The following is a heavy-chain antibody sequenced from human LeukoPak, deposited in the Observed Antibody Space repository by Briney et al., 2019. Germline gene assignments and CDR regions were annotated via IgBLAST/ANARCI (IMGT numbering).Heavy chain of an antibody. Sequence: GGSLRLSCATSGFTFSNCGMSWVRQAPGKGLQWLSVIGGDGTTYYADSVKGWFTVSRDNSENTLYLQMNSLRAEDTAVYYCAKGPYGLGIYYGMDVWGQGTTVTV. CDR1: GFTFSNCG. V-gene: IGHV3-23*01. D-gene: IGHD3-10*01. CDR3: AKGPYGLGIYYGMDV. CDR2: IGGDGTT. J-gene: IGHJ6*02.